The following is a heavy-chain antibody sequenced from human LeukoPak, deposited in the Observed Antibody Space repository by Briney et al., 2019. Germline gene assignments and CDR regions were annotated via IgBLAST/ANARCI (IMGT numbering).Heavy chain of an antibody. J-gene: IGHJ4*02. CDR2: INHSGST. CDR3: ARGDNSGWFDY. V-gene: IGHV4-34*01. CDR1: GGSFSGYY. D-gene: IGHD6-19*01. Sequence: SETLSLTCAVYGGSFSGYYWSWIRQPPGKGLEWIGEINHSGSTNYNPSLKSRVTISVDTSKNQFSLKLSSVTAADTAVYYCARGDNSGWFDYWGQGILVTVSS.